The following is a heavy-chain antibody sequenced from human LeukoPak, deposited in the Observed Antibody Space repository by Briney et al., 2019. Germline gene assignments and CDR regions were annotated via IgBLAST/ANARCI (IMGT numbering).Heavy chain of an antibody. D-gene: IGHD6-19*01. Sequence: GGSLRLSCAASGFRFSDYHMGWVRQGPGKGLEWVSSISSSSSYIYYADSVKGRFTISRDNAKNSLYLQMNSLRAEDTAVYYCAREGPSSRGWPYYFDYWGQGTLVTVSS. J-gene: IGHJ4*02. CDR1: GFRFSDYH. CDR3: AREGPSSRGWPYYFDY. CDR2: ISSSSSYI. V-gene: IGHV3-21*01.